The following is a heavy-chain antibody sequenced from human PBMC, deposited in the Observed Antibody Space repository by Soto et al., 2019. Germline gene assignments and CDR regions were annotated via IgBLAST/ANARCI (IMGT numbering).Heavy chain of an antibody. V-gene: IGHV3-48*03. Sequence: PGGSLRLSCAASGFTFSSYEINWVRQAPGKGLEWLSYISSSGSSVFYADSVKGRFTISRDNAKNSVYLQMNSLRAEDTAVYFCVRERYCSSTSCLDKRFDYWGQGTLVTVSS. CDR2: ISSSGSSV. CDR1: GFTFSSYE. D-gene: IGHD2-2*01. CDR3: VRERYCSSTSCLDKRFDY. J-gene: IGHJ4*02.